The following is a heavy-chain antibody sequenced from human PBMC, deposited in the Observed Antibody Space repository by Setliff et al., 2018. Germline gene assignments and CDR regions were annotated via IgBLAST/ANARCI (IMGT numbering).Heavy chain of an antibody. D-gene: IGHD3-3*01. CDR2: INPNRGGT. V-gene: IGHV1-2*02. CDR3: ARDGSSVIRFLEWSHKDYYYMDV. J-gene: IGHJ6*03. Sequence: ASVKVSCKTSGYTFSDYYIHWVRQAPGQGLEWMGWINPNRGGTNYARKFEDRVTVTRDASISTAYMELSRLRYGDTAIYYCARDGSSVIRFLEWSHKDYYYMDVWGKGTTVTVSS. CDR1: GYTFSDYY.